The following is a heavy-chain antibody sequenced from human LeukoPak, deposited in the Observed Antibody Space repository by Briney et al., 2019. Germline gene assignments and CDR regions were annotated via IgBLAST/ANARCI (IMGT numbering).Heavy chain of an antibody. V-gene: IGHV3-21*01. Sequence: NPGGSLRLSCAGSGFTFSSYSMNWVRQAPGKGLEWVSSISSRSSYIYYADSVKGRFTLSRDNAKNSLYLQMNSLRAEDTAVYYCARARREYCSGGSCYSSDFDYWGQGTLVTVSS. CDR1: GFTFSSYS. CDR2: ISSRSSYI. J-gene: IGHJ4*02. CDR3: ARARREYCSGGSCYSSDFDY. D-gene: IGHD2-15*01.